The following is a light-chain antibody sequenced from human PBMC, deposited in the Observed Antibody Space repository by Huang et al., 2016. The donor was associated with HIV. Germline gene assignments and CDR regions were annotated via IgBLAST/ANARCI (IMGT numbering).Light chain of an antibody. J-gene: IGKJ1*01. CDR1: QGISNS. CDR3: QQYHGVPWT. CDR2: AAS. V-gene: IGKV1-NL1*01. Sequence: DIQMTQSPSSLSASVGDRVAITCRASQGISNSLAWYQQKPGKAPKLLVYAASKLEGGVTSRFSGSGSGAVYTRTISSLQPEDVAVYHCQQYHGVPWTFGQGTKVEVK.